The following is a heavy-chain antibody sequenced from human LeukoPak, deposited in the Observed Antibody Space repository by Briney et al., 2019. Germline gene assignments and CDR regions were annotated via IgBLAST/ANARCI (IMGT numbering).Heavy chain of an antibody. CDR3: ARMAYCTNGVCYTEGFYYYYMDV. CDR1: GFTFDDYG. J-gene: IGHJ6*03. CDR2: INWNGGST. V-gene: IGHV3-20*04. D-gene: IGHD2-8*01. Sequence: PGGSLRLSCAASGFTFDDYGMSWVRQAPGKGLEWVSGINWNGGSTGYADSVKGRFTISRDNAKNSLYLQMNSLRAEDTALYYCARMAYCTNGVCYTEGFYYYYMDVWGKGTTVTVSS.